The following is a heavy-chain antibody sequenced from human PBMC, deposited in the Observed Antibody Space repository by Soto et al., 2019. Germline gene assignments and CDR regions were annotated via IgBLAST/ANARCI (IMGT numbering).Heavy chain of an antibody. CDR2: ISAYNGNT. V-gene: IGHV1-18*04. CDR3: ARARPYYYDSSGFGDFDY. Sequence: GASVKVSCKASGYTFTSYCISWGRQAPGQGLEWMGWISAYNGNTNYAQKLQGRVTMTTDTSTSTAYMELRSLRSDDTAVYYCARARPYYYDSSGFGDFDYWGQGTLVTVSS. CDR1: GYTFTSYC. D-gene: IGHD3-22*01. J-gene: IGHJ4*02.